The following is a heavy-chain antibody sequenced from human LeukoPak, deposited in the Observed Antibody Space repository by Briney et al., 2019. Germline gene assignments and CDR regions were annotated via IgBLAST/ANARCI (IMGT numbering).Heavy chain of an antibody. CDR2: IYYSGST. J-gene: IGHJ4*02. Sequence: PSETLSLTCTVSGGSISSSSYYWGWIRQPPGKGLEWIGSIYYSGSTYYNPSLKSRVTISVDTSKNQFSLKLSSVTAADTAVYYCARSPKGFWSGYYSQPFDYWGQGTLVTVSS. V-gene: IGHV4-39*01. CDR3: ARSPKGFWSGYYSQPFDY. CDR1: GGSISSSSYY. D-gene: IGHD3-3*01.